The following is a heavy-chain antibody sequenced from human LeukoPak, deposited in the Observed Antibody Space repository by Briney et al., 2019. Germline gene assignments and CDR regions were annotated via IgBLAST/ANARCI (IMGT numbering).Heavy chain of an antibody. CDR1: GFTFSSYG. D-gene: IGHD3-22*01. J-gene: IGHJ4*02. CDR2: IWYDGSNT. CDR3: ARDGRITTIDY. V-gene: IGHV3-33*01. Sequence: GGSLRLSCAASGFTFSSYGMRWVRQALGKGLEWVAVIWYDGSNTYYADSVKGRFTISRDNSKNALYLQMNSLRAEDTAVYYCARDGRITTIDYWGQGTLVTVSS.